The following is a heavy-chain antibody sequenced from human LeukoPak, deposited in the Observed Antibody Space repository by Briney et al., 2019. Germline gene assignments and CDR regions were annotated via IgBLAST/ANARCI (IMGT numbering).Heavy chain of an antibody. CDR2: IYCSGST. CDR1: GGSISSYY. V-gene: IGHV4-59*12. CDR3: ARDSVGYYFDY. J-gene: IGHJ4*02. Sequence: SETLSLTCTVSGGSISSYYWSWIRQPPGKGLEWIGYIYCSGSTNYSPSLKSRVTMSVDTSQNQFSLKLSSVTAADTAVYYCARDSVGYYFDYWGQGTLVTVSS. D-gene: IGHD3-10*01.